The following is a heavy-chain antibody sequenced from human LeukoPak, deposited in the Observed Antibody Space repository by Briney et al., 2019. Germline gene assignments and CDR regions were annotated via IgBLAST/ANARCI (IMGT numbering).Heavy chain of an antibody. CDR3: ASYNLRTMVVTTGLDY. J-gene: IGHJ4*02. V-gene: IGHV1-69*05. D-gene: IGHD4-23*01. Sequence: SVKVSCKASGGTFSSYATSWVRQAPGQGLEWMGRIVPIFGTANYAQKFQGRVTITTDESTSTAYMELSSLRSEDTAVYYCASYNLRTMVVTTGLDYWGQGTLVTVSS. CDR1: GGTFSSYA. CDR2: IVPIFGTA.